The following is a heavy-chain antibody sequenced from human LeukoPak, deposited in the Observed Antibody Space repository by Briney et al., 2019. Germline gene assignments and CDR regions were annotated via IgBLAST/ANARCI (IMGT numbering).Heavy chain of an antibody. Sequence: SETLSLTCTVSGGSISSYYWSWIRQPPGKGLEWIEYIYYSGSTNYNPSLKSRVTISVDTSKNQFSLKLSSVTAADTAVYYCARGGGSSWFFRAVLYFDYWGQGTLVTVSS. V-gene: IGHV4-59*01. CDR2: IYYSGST. J-gene: IGHJ4*02. CDR3: ARGGGSSWFFRAVLYFDY. CDR1: GGSISSYY. D-gene: IGHD6-13*01.